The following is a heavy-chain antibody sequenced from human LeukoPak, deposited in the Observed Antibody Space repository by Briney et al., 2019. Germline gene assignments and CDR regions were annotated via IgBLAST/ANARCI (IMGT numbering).Heavy chain of an antibody. CDR2: INHSGST. CDR1: GGSFSGYY. V-gene: IGHV4-34*01. D-gene: IGHD5-12*01. J-gene: IGHJ4*02. Sequence: PSETLSLTCAVYGGSFSGYYWSWIRQPPGKGLEWVGEINHSGSTNCNPSLKSRVTISVDTSKNQFSLKLSSVTAADTAVYYCARVLGYSGYNYYFDYWGQGTLVTVSS. CDR3: ARVLGYSGYNYYFDY.